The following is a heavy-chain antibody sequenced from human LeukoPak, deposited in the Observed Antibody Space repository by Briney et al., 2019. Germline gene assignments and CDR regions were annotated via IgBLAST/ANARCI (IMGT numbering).Heavy chain of an antibody. Sequence: ASVKVSCKASGYTFTNYGISWVRQAPGQGLEWMGWISAYNGNTNYAQKLQGRVTMTTDTSTSTAYMELRSLRSDDTAVYYCAREAAVAGQRGWFDPWGQGTLVTVSS. J-gene: IGHJ5*02. V-gene: IGHV1-18*01. CDR1: GYTFTNYG. CDR2: ISAYNGNT. CDR3: AREAAVAGQRGWFDP. D-gene: IGHD6-19*01.